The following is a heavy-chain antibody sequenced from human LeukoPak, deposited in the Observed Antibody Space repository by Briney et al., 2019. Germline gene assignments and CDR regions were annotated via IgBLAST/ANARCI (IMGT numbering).Heavy chain of an antibody. Sequence: GRSLRLSCAASGFIFSTSDMHWLRQAPGKGLEWVAHVASDGRNKYYADSVQGRFIGSRDNSKNTVYLQMNSLRADDTAVYYCARGPLHGAFDYWGQGTLVTVSS. CDR2: VASDGRNK. J-gene: IGHJ4*02. V-gene: IGHV3-30*03. CDR1: GFIFSTSD. CDR3: ARGPLHGAFDY. D-gene: IGHD4-17*01.